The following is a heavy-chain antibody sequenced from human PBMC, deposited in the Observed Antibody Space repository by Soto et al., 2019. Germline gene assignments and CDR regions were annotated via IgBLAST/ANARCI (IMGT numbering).Heavy chain of an antibody. CDR3: ARQRSSSSWYGPVDY. Sequence: PGESLKISCKGSGYSFTSYWIGWVRQMPGKGLEWMGIIYPGDSDTRYSPSFQGQVTISADKSISTAYLQWSSLKASDTAMYYCARQRSSSSWYGPVDYWGQGTLVTVSS. CDR2: IYPGDSDT. CDR1: GYSFTSYW. V-gene: IGHV5-51*01. J-gene: IGHJ4*02. D-gene: IGHD6-13*01.